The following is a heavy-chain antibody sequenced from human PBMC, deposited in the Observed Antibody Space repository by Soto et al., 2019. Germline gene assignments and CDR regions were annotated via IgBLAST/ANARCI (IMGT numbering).Heavy chain of an antibody. CDR2: IIPIFGTA. J-gene: IGHJ3*02. Sequence: QVQLVQSGAEVKKPRSSVKVSCKASGRTFSSYAISWVRQAPGQGREWMGGIIPIFGTANYAQKLQGRVTITADESTSTADVELSSLRSENTAVYYCAILLVVPATRDLDDFDMWGQGTMVTVSS. CDR1: GRTFSSYA. D-gene: IGHD2-15*01. V-gene: IGHV1-69*01. CDR3: AILLVVPATRDLDDFDM.